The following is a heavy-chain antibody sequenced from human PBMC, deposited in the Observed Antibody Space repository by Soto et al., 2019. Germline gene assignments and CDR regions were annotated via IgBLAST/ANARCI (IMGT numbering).Heavy chain of an antibody. D-gene: IGHD4-17*01. CDR3: ARRYGRYFDY. CDR2: IYYSGST. Sequence: SETLSLTCTVAGGSISSSRYYWGWIRQPPGKGLEWIGSIYYSGSTYYNPSLKSRVTISVDTSKNQFSLKLSSVTAADTAVYYCARRYGRYFDYWGQGTLVTVSS. V-gene: IGHV4-39*07. J-gene: IGHJ4*02. CDR1: GGSISSSRYY.